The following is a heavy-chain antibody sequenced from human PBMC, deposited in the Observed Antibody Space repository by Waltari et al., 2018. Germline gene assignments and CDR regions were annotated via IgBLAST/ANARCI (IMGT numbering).Heavy chain of an antibody. J-gene: IGHJ4*02. V-gene: IGHV1-46*01. D-gene: IGHD6-19*01. CDR1: GYTFSNYG. CDR3: ARDTGIAVAGNDY. Sequence: QVQVLQSGAEVKKPGASVKVSCKASGYTFSNYGITWVRQAPGQGLEWMGIINSSGGSTSDAQKYQGRVTMTRDTSTSTVYMELSSLGSEDTAEYYCARDTGIAVAGNDYWGQGTLVTVSS. CDR2: INSSGGST.